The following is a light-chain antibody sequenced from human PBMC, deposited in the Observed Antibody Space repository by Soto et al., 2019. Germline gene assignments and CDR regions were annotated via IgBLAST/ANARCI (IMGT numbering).Light chain of an antibody. CDR1: SSNIGSNY. CDR3: AAWDDSLSGFYV. CDR2: RNN. J-gene: IGLJ1*01. Sequence: QSLLTQPPSASGTPGQRVTIPCSGSSSNIGSNYVYWYQQLPGTAPKLLIYRNNQRPSGVPDRFSGSKSGTSASLAISGLRSEDEADYYCAAWDDSLSGFYVFGTGTKVTVL. V-gene: IGLV1-47*01.